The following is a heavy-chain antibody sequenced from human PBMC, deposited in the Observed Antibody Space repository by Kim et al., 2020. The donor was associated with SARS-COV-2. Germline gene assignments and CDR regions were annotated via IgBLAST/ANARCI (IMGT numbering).Heavy chain of an antibody. CDR3: ARDSPPITF. V-gene: IGHV1-18*01. D-gene: IGHD3-10*01. Sequence: GNTNYAQKLQGRGTMTTDTSTSTAYMELRSLRSDDTAVYYCARDSPPITFWGQGTLVTVSS. CDR2: GNT. J-gene: IGHJ4*02.